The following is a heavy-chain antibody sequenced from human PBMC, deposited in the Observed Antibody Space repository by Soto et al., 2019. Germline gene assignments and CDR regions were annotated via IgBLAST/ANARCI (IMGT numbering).Heavy chain of an antibody. CDR1: GFTFNSYA. Sequence: GGSLRLSCAASGFTFNSYAMSWVRQTPGKGLEWVSGISGSGGSTYYADSVKGRFTISRDNSKSTVYLQMNSLRAEDTAVYYCAINRIAAAGHDAFDIWGQGTMVTVSS. CDR3: AINRIAAAGHDAFDI. D-gene: IGHD6-13*01. V-gene: IGHV3-23*01. CDR2: ISGSGGST. J-gene: IGHJ3*02.